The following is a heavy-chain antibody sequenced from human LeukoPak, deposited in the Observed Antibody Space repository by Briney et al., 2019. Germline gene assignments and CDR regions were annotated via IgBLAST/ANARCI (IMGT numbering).Heavy chain of an antibody. J-gene: IGHJ4*02. V-gene: IGHV1-69*13. D-gene: IGHD4-17*01. CDR1: GYTFTSYA. CDR3: ARSGDDYGDPNLFDY. CDR2: VIPIFGTA. Sequence: SVKVSCKASGYTFTSYAISWVRQAPGQGLEWMGGVIPIFGTANYAQKFQGRVTITADESTSTAYMELSSLRSEDTAVYYCARSGDDYGDPNLFDYWGQGTLVTVSS.